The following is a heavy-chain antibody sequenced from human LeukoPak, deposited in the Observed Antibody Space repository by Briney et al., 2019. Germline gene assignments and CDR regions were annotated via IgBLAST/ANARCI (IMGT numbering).Heavy chain of an antibody. D-gene: IGHD6-13*01. V-gene: IGHV3-66*01. CDR2: IYSGGST. CDR3: ARDGSSSWYYYGMDV. CDR1: GFTVSSNY. J-gene: IGHJ6*02. Sequence: PGGSLRLSCAASGFTVSSNYMSWVRQAPGKGLEWVSVIYSGGSTYYADSVKGRFTISRDNSKNTLYLQMNSLRAEDTAVYYCARDGSSSWYYYGMDVGGQGTTVTVSS.